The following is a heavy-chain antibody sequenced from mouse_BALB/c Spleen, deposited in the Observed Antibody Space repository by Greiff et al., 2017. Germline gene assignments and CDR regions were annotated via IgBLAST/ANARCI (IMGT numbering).Heavy chain of an antibody. CDR1: GYSITSGYY. CDR2: ISYDGSN. Sequence: VQLQESGPGLVKPSQSLSLTCSVTGYSITSGYYWNWIRQFPGNKLEWMGYISYDGSNNYNPSLKNRISITRDTSKNQFFLKLNSVTTEDTATYYCARGDYDGSVDYWGQGTTLTVSS. J-gene: IGHJ2*01. CDR3: ARGDYDGSVDY. D-gene: IGHD2-4*01. V-gene: IGHV3-6*02.